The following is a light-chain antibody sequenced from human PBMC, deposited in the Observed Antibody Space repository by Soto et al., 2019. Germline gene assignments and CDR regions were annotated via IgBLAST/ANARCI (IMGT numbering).Light chain of an antibody. J-gene: IGLJ1*01. Sequence: QSVLTQPASVSGSPGQSITISCTGTSSDVGGYNYVSWYQHHPGKAPKLMIYEVSNRPSGVSNRFSGSKSGNTASLTISGLQAKDEADYYCSSYTSSGTLVFGTGTKVTVL. CDR2: EVS. V-gene: IGLV2-14*01. CDR1: SSDVGGYNY. CDR3: SSYTSSGTLV.